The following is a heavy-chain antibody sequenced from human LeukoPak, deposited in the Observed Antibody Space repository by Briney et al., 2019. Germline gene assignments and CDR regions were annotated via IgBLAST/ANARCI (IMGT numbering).Heavy chain of an antibody. Sequence: SETLFLTCIVSGGSISNYFWSWIRQPPGKGLEWVGYIYYSGSTNYNPSLKSRVTISVDTSKNQFSLKLSSVTAADTAVYYCASFFPSYYDFWSGYKADNWFDPWGQGTLVTVSS. D-gene: IGHD3-3*01. J-gene: IGHJ5*02. CDR3: ASFFPSYYDFWSGYKADNWFDP. V-gene: IGHV4-59*12. CDR2: IYYSGST. CDR1: GGSISNYF.